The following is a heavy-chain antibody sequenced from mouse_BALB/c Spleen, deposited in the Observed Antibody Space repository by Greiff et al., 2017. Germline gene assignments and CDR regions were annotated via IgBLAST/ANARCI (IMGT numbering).Heavy chain of an antibody. D-gene: IGHD1-1*01. CDR3: ARWLRSYYFDY. Sequence: EVQRVESGAELVKPGASVKLSCTASGFNIKDTYMHWVKQRPEQGLEWIGRIDPANGNTKYDPKFQGKATITADTSSNTAYLQLSSLTSEDTAVYYCARWLRSYYFDYWGQGTTLTVSS. J-gene: IGHJ2*01. CDR1: GFNIKDTY. CDR2: IDPANGNT. V-gene: IGHV14-3*02.